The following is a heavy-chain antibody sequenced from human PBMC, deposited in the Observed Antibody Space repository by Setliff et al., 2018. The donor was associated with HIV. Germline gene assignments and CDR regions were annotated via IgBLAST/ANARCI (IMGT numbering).Heavy chain of an antibody. Sequence: ASVKVSCKASGYTFTSYYIHWVRQAPGQGLEWMGWINPKSDGTNYAQKFQGRVTMTEDTSTDTAYMDLSSLRSEDTAVYYCATHPPYRSAWYMRSWGQGTLVTVSS. CDR3: ATHPPYRSAWYMRS. D-gene: IGHD6-19*01. CDR1: GYTFTSYY. J-gene: IGHJ5*02. V-gene: IGHV1-2*02. CDR2: INPKSDGT.